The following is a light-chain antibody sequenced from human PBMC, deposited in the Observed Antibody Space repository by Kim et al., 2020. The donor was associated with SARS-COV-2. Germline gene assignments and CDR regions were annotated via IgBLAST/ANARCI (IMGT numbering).Light chain of an antibody. Sequence: QSVLTQPPSASGPPGQRVTISCSGSSSNIGTKDVYWYQQVPGTAPKLLIYKTNQRPSGVPARFSGSKSGTSASLAISGLRADDEADFFCAAWDKSLNAWVFGGGTKLTV. J-gene: IGLJ3*02. CDR1: SSNIGTKD. CDR3: AAWDKSLNAWV. CDR2: KTN. V-gene: IGLV1-47*01.